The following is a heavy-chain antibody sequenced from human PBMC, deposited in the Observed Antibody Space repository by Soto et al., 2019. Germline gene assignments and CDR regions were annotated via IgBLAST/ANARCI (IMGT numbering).Heavy chain of an antibody. CDR1: GGSINSYR. D-gene: IGHD3-10*01. J-gene: IGHJ4*02. V-gene: IGHV4-4*07. Sequence: LSLTCSVSGGSINSYRWSWIRQPAGKGLEWIGRVYSSGTTDYNPSLNSRATMSVETSKNQFSLKLSSVTAADTAVYYCARDIGSFAYGEGYWGPGIQVTV. CDR2: VYSSGTT. CDR3: ARDIGSFAYGEGY.